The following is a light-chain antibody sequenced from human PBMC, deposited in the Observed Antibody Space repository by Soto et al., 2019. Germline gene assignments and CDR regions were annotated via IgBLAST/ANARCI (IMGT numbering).Light chain of an antibody. CDR3: ETLDSNTRV. CDR2: VEGSGTY. V-gene: IGLV4-60*02. J-gene: IGLJ3*02. Sequence: QSVLTQASSASASLGSSVKLTCTLSSGHSSYIIAWHQQQPGKAPRHLMKVEGSGTYNKGSGVPDRFSGSSSGADRYLTISNLQFEDEADYYCETLDSNTRVFGGGTKLTVL. CDR1: SGHSSYI.